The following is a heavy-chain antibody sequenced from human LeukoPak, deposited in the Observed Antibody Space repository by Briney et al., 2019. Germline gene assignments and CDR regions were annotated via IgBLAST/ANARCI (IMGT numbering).Heavy chain of an antibody. CDR3: ARDFKVDGSSGYYAFDI. J-gene: IGHJ3*02. V-gene: IGHV4-59*01. Sequence: SETLSLTCTVSGVSISSYYWSWIRQPPGKGLEWLGYIFYSESTKYNPSLKSRVTISLGTSKNQFSLRLNSVTAADTAVYFCARDFKVDGSSGYYAFDIWGQGTMVTVSS. D-gene: IGHD3-22*01. CDR1: GVSISSYY. CDR2: IFYSEST.